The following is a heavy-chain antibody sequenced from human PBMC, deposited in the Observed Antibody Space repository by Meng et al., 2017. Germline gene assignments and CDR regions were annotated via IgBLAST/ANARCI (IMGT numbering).Heavy chain of an antibody. J-gene: IGHJ4*02. CDR2: IIPIFGTA. D-gene: IGHD6-13*01. V-gene: IGHV1-69*05. Sequence: QVQRVQSGAEGKKPGSSVKASCQASGGTFSSYAISWVRQAPGQGLEWMGGIIPIFGTANYAQKFQGRVTITTDESTSTAYMELSSLRSEDTAVYYCASYTAAAGTFDYWGQGTLVTVSS. CDR3: ASYTAAAGTFDY. CDR1: GGTFSSYA.